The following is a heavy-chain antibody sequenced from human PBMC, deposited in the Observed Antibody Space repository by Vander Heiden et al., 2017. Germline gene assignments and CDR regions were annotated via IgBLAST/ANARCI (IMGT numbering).Heavy chain of an antibody. Sequence: QLQLQESGPGLVKPSETLSLTCTVSGGSISSSSYYWGWIRQPPGKGLEWIGSIYYSGSTYYTPSLKSRVTISVDTSKNQFSLKLSSVTAADTAVYYCARGGIVVVPAASFDPWGQGTLVTVSS. CDR3: ARGGIVVVPAASFDP. D-gene: IGHD2-2*01. J-gene: IGHJ5*02. CDR1: GGSISSSSYY. CDR2: IYYSGST. V-gene: IGHV4-39*01.